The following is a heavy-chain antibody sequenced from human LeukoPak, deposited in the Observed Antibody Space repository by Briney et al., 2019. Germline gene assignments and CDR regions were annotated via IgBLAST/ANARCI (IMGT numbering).Heavy chain of an antibody. CDR2: INHSGST. J-gene: IGHJ4*02. V-gene: IGHV4-34*01. CDR3: ARGLYGSGGYFDY. D-gene: IGHD3-10*01. Sequence: SETLSLTCAVYGGSFSGYYWSWIRQPPGKGLEWIGEINHSGSTTYNPSLKSRVTISVNTSKNQFSLKLSSVTAADTAVYYCARGLYGSGGYFDYWGQGTLVTASS. CDR1: GGSFSGYY.